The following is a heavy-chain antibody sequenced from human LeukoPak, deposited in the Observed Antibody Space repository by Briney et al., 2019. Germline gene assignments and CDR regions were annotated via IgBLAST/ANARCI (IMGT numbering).Heavy chain of an antibody. Sequence: SETLSLTCTVSGYSISSGYYWGRIRQPPGKGLEWIGSIYHSGSTYYNPSLKSRVTISVDTSKNQFSLKLSSVTAADTAVYYCARGPHPITMVRGVMAPASFDYWGQGTLVTVSS. CDR3: ARGPHPITMVRGVMAPASFDY. CDR2: IYHSGST. CDR1: GYSISSGYY. J-gene: IGHJ4*02. V-gene: IGHV4-38-2*02. D-gene: IGHD3-10*01.